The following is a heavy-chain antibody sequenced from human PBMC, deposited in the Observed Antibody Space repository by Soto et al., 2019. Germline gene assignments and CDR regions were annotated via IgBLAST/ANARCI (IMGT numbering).Heavy chain of an antibody. CDR3: ARDRGGGYSYEEVWFDP. CDR1: GYTFTSYY. J-gene: IGHJ5*02. Sequence: ASVKVSCKASGYTFTSYYMHWVRQAPGQGLEWMGIINPSGGSTSYAQKFQGRVTMTRDTSTSTVYMELSSLRSEDTAVYYCARDRGGGYSYEEVWFDPWGQGTLVTVSS. V-gene: IGHV1-46*03. CDR2: INPSGGST. D-gene: IGHD5-18*01.